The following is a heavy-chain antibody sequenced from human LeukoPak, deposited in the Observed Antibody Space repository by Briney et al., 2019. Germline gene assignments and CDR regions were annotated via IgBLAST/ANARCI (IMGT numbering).Heavy chain of an antibody. J-gene: IGHJ4*02. D-gene: IGHD6-19*01. CDR1: GFTFSSYW. Sequence: PGGSLRLSCAASGFTFSSYWMSWVRQAPGKGLEWVANIKQDGSEKYYVDSVKGRFTISRDNAKNSLYLQMNSLRAEDAAVYYCSSGWYDRFDYWGQGTLVTVPS. CDR2: IKQDGSEK. CDR3: SSGWYDRFDY. V-gene: IGHV3-7*01.